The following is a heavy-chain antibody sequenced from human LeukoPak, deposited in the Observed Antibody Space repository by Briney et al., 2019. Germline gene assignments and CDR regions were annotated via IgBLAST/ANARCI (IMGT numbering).Heavy chain of an antibody. Sequence: GGSLRRSCAASGFTHSSYEMNWVRQAPGHGLERVSYISSSGGTIYYADSVKGRFTISRDNDKNSLFLQMNSLRAEETAVYYYARGRGGSSLYYFDYWGQGTLVTVSS. D-gene: IGHD2-15*01. V-gene: IGHV3-48*03. CDR1: GFTHSSYE. J-gene: IGHJ4*02. CDR3: ARGRGGSSLYYFDY. CDR2: ISSSGGTI.